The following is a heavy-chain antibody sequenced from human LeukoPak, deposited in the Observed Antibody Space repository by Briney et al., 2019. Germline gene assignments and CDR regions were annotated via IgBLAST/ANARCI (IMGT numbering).Heavy chain of an antibody. CDR3: ARAPVVVITTAPFQH. CDR1: GYTFTSYG. J-gene: IGHJ1*01. D-gene: IGHD3-22*01. CDR2: ISAYNGNT. Sequence: VASVTVSCTASGYTFTSYGISWVRQAPGQGLEWMGWISAYNGNTNYAQKLQGRVTMTTDTSTSTAYMELRSLRSDDTAVYYCARAPVVVITTAPFQHWGQGTLVTVSS. V-gene: IGHV1-18*01.